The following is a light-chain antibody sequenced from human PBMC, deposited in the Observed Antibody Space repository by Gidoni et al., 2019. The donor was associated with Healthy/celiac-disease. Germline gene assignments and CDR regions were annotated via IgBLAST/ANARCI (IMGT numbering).Light chain of an antibody. V-gene: IGKV1-NL1*01. Sequence: DIQLTQSPSSLSASVGDRLTITCRASQGISNSLGWYQQRPGRAPKFLLSAASRLESGVPSRFTGSGSGTDFSLTISNLQPEDSATYYCQQDYRTPLTFGGGTKVEIK. CDR3: QQDYRTPLT. J-gene: IGKJ4*01. CDR1: QGISNS. CDR2: AAS.